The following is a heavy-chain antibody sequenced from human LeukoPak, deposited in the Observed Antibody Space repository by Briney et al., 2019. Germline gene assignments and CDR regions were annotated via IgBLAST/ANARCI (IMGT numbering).Heavy chain of an antibody. V-gene: IGHV1-2*02. CDR1: GYTFTGYY. CDR3: ARGPPLKAFGFDS. J-gene: IGHJ5*02. CDR2: LNPNSGGT. Sequence: ASVKVSCKASGYTFTGYYMHWVRQAPGQGLEWMGWLNPNSGGTNYAQKFQGRVTMTRDTSIGTAYMELSRLRSDDTAVYYCARGPPLKAFGFDSWGQGTLVTVSS.